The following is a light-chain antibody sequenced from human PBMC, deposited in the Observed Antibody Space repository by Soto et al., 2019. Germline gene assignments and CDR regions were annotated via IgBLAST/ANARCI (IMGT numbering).Light chain of an antibody. J-gene: IGLJ1*01. CDR2: EVN. CDR1: SRDVGYSNY. V-gene: IGLV2-8*01. CDR3: CSFGENTFFV. Sequence: QSALTQPPSASGSPGQSVTISCSGTSRDVGYSNYVAWYQQHPGKAPKLIIYEVNKRPSGVPDRFSGSKSGYTASLTVSGLQAEDAADYYRCSFGENTFFVFGSGTKVTVL.